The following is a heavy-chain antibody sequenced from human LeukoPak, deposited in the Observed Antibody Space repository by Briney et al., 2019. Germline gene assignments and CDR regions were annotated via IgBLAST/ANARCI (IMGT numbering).Heavy chain of an antibody. J-gene: IGHJ4*02. Sequence: ASVKVSCKASGGTFTSYGISWVRQAPGQGLEWMGWISAYNGNTNYAQKLQGRVTMTTDTSTSTAYMELRSLRSDDTAVYYCARDQGLYYYGSGSYEISDYWGQGTLVTVSS. CDR1: GGTFTSYG. CDR3: ARDQGLYYYGSGSYEISDY. V-gene: IGHV1-18*01. CDR2: ISAYNGNT. D-gene: IGHD3-10*01.